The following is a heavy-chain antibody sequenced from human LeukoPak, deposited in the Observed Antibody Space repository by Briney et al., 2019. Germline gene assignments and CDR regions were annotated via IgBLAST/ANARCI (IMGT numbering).Heavy chain of an antibody. Sequence: GESLKISCKGSGYRFTTYWIGWVRQMPGKGLEWMGIIYLDDSDIRYSPSFQGQVTISADRSISTAYLQWSSLKASDTAMYYCARVGDILTGYSMFDPWGQGTLVTVSS. V-gene: IGHV5-51*01. J-gene: IGHJ5*02. CDR3: ARVGDILTGYSMFDP. D-gene: IGHD3-9*01. CDR2: IYLDDSDI. CDR1: GYRFTTYW.